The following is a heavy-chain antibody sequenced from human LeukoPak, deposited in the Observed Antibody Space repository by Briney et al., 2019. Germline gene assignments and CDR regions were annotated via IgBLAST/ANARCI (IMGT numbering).Heavy chain of an antibody. D-gene: IGHD4-17*01. J-gene: IGHJ3*02. V-gene: IGHV3-53*04. CDR1: GFTVSSNY. CDR3: AREKQNDYGDYVDAFDI. CDR2: IYSGGST. Sequence: PGGSLRLSCAASGFTVSSNYMSWVRQAPGKGLEWVSVIYSGGSTYYADSVKGRFTISRHNSKNTLYLQMNSLRAEDTAVYYCAREKQNDYGDYVDAFDIWGQGTMVTVSS.